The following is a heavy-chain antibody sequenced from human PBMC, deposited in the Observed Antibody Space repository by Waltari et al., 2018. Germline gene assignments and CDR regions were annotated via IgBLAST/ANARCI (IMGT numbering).Heavy chain of an antibody. J-gene: IGHJ5*02. CDR2: IYRSGST. CDR3: ARDQRPREWLGGNWFDP. CDR1: GGLISRSNW. Sequence: QVQLQESGPGLVKASGTLSITCAVSGGLISRSNWWSWVRQPSWKGREWSGEIYRSGSTNYNPSLKSLVTISVDKSKNQFSLKLSSVTAADTAVYYCARDQRPREWLGGNWFDPWGQGTLVTVSS. D-gene: IGHD6-19*01. V-gene: IGHV4-4*02.